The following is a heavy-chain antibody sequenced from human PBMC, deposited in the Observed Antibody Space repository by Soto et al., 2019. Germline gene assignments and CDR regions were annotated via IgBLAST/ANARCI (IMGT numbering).Heavy chain of an antibody. CDR3: AREASGGRGFLGYFDY. CDR1: GGSISSGGYY. J-gene: IGHJ4*02. Sequence: PSETLSLTCTVSGGSISSGGYYWSWIRQHPGKGLEWIGYIYYSGSTYYNPSLKSRVTISVDTSKNQFSLKLSSVTAADTAVYNCAREASGGRGFLGYFDYWGQGTLVTVSS. V-gene: IGHV4-31*03. D-gene: IGHD2-15*01. CDR2: IYYSGST.